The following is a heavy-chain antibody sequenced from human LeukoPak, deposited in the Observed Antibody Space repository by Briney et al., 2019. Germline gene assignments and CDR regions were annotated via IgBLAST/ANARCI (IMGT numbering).Heavy chain of an antibody. V-gene: IGHV4-61*09. Sequence: SQTLSLTCTVSGGSISSGSYYWSWIRQPAGKGLEWIGHIYTSGSTNYNPSLKSRVTISVDTSKNQFSLKLSSVTAADTAVYYCAAGYSSGWYTHTGIPARFDYWGQGTLVTVSS. D-gene: IGHD6-19*01. CDR1: GGSISSGSYY. CDR3: AAGYSSGWYTHTGIPARFDY. CDR2: IYTSGST. J-gene: IGHJ4*02.